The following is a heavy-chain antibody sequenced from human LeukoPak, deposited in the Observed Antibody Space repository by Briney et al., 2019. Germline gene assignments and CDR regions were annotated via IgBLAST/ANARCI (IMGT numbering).Heavy chain of an antibody. Sequence: PSETLSLTCTVSGGSISSYYWTWIRQPAGKGLEWIGRIYASGTTNYNPSLKSRVTMSVDTSKNQFSLKLSSVAAADTAVYYCTRSRGTWFDPWGQGTLVTVSS. CDR3: TRSRGTWFDP. J-gene: IGHJ5*02. V-gene: IGHV4-4*07. CDR2: IYASGTT. CDR1: GGSISSYY.